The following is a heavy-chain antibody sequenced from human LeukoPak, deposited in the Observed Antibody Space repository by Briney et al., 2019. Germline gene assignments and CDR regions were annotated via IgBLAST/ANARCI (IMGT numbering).Heavy chain of an antibody. D-gene: IGHD3-3*01. V-gene: IGHV4-4*07. CDR1: GGSISSYY. Sequence: SETLSLTCTVSGGSISSYYWSWIRQPAGKGLEWIGRIYTSGSTNYNPSLKSRVTMSVDTSKNQFSLKLSSVTAADTAVYYCARSGPVHYYDFWSGYPEYNWFDPWGQGTLVTVSS. J-gene: IGHJ5*02. CDR2: IYTSGST. CDR3: ARSGPVHYYDFWSGYPEYNWFDP.